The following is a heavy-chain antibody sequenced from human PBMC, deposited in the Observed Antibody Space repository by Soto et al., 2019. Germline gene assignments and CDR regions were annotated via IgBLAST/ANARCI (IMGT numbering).Heavy chain of an antibody. CDR2: IYYSGST. CDR3: ARQGCSSTSCYAGYYYYYMDV. Sequence: SETLSLTCTVSGGSISSSSYYWGWIRQPPGKGLEWIGSIYYSGSTYYNPSLKSRVTISVDTSKNQFSLKLSSVTAADTAVYYCARQGCSSTSCYAGYYYYYMDVWGKGTTVTVS. CDR1: GGSISSSSYY. J-gene: IGHJ6*03. V-gene: IGHV4-39*01. D-gene: IGHD2-2*01.